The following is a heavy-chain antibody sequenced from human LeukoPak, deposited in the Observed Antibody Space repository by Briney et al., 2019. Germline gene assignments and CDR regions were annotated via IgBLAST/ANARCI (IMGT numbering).Heavy chain of an antibody. CDR1: GYSFSGHG. J-gene: IGHJ6*02. CDR2: ISAYNGNT. D-gene: IGHD2-2*02. CDR3: ARPGADCGSAGCYTYPYYGLDV. V-gene: IGHV1-18*01. Sequence: ASVKVSCKASGYSFSGHGITWVRQAPGQGLEWMGWISAYNGNTKYAQNLQGRVTMTTDISTSTAYMELRSLRSDDTAVYYCARPGADCGSAGCYTYPYYGLDVWGQGTTVTVSS.